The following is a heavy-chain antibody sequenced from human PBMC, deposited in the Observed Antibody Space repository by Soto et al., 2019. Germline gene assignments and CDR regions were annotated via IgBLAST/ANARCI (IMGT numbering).Heavy chain of an antibody. CDR2: IYSSGST. V-gene: IGHV4-59*01. J-gene: IGHJ4*02. D-gene: IGHD5-18*01. CDR1: RDSISSYY. CDR3: ARDHPHSYGVYYFDY. Sequence: GTVSLGCTVHRDSISSYYWTCIVLSSGKGLEWIGYIYSSGSTHYNPSLQNRVTISIDTSKNQVSLKVNSVTAADTAVYYCARDHPHSYGVYYFDYWAQGTPVT.